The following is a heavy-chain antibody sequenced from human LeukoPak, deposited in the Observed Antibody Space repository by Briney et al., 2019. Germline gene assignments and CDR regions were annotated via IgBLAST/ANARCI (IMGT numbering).Heavy chain of an antibody. Sequence: GGSLRLSCAASGFTFSNYAMSWVRQAPGKGREWVSSISDSGTSTDYADSVKGRFTIARDNSKNTVYLQMNSLRAGDTAVYYCAKGPRYCSSTSCYRGDYWGQGTLVTVSS. J-gene: IGHJ4*02. V-gene: IGHV3-23*01. CDR2: ISDSGTST. CDR1: GFTFSNYA. CDR3: AKGPRYCSSTSCYRGDY. D-gene: IGHD2-2*01.